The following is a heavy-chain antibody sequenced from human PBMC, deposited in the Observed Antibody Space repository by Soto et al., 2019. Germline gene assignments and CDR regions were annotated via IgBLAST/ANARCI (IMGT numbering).Heavy chain of an antibody. CDR1: GGSISSYY. J-gene: IGHJ5*02. D-gene: IGHD3-3*01. Sequence: SETLSLTCTVSGGSISSYYWSWIRQPPGKGLEWIGYIYYSGSTNYNPSLKSRVTISVDTSKNQFSLKLSSVTAADTAVYYCARVLAANDFWSGYPDNWFDPWGQGTLVTVSS. CDR3: ARVLAANDFWSGYPDNWFDP. V-gene: IGHV4-59*01. CDR2: IYYSGST.